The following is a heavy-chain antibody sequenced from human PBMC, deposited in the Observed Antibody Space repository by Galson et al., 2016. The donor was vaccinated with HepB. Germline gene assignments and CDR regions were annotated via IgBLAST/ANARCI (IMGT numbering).Heavy chain of an antibody. Sequence: SLRLSCAASGFTFTNYAMSWVRQAPGKGLEWVSSISGDGGTSYYAGSVQGRFTTSRDRSKNTLSLQMNSLRADDTAVYYCAKFTQQWLDRVYYFDYWGQGALVTVSS. J-gene: IGHJ4*02. D-gene: IGHD6-19*01. CDR1: GFTFTNYA. CDR3: AKFTQQWLDRVYYFDY. V-gene: IGHV3-23*01. CDR2: ISGDGGTS.